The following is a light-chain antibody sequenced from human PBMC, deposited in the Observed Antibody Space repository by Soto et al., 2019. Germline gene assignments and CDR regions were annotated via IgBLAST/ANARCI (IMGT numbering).Light chain of an antibody. CDR3: SSYTTSNTRQLG. V-gene: IGLV2-14*03. J-gene: IGLJ1*01. Sequence: QSALTQPASVSRSPGQSISISCTGTSSDVGGYNYVSWYQHHPGKAPKLMIFDVSNRPSGVSNRFSGSKSGNTASLTISGLQPEDEADYYCSSYTTSNTRQLGFGNGTKVTVL. CDR2: DVS. CDR1: SSDVGGYNY.